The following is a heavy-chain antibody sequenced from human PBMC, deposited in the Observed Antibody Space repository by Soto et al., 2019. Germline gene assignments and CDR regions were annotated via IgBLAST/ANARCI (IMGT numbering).Heavy chain of an antibody. CDR3: ARLPAWGDYYFMDV. J-gene: IGHJ6*03. D-gene: IGHD3-10*01. V-gene: IGHV1-3*01. CDR1: GYTFGDYA. CDR2: INAGNGNT. Sequence: ASVKVSCKASGYTFGDYAMHWVRQAPGQRLEWLGWINAGNGNTKYSQNFQGRVTITRDTSARTAYMVLSSLRSEDTGVYYCARLPAWGDYYFMDVWGKGTTVTVSS.